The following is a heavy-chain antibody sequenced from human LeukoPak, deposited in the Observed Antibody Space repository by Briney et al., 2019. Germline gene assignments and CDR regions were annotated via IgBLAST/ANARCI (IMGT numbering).Heavy chain of an antibody. CDR3: ARGGKKTAMVTN. D-gene: IGHD5-18*01. Sequence: GGSLRLSCAASGFTFSSYAMHWVRQAPGKGLEWVAVISYDGSNKYYADSVKGRFTISRDNSKNTLYLQMNSLRAEDTAVYYCARGGKKTAMVTNWGQGTLVTVSS. CDR1: GFTFSSYA. CDR2: ISYDGSNK. V-gene: IGHV3-30-3*01. J-gene: IGHJ4*02.